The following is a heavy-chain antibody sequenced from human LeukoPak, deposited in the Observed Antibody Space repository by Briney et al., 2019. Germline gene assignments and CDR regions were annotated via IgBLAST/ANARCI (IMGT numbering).Heavy chain of an antibody. D-gene: IGHD3-3*01. J-gene: IGHJ6*03. V-gene: IGHV4-59*01. CDR3: ARVGYYDFWSPAYYYYMDV. CDR2: IYYSGST. Sequence: SETLSLTCTVSGGSISSYYWSWIRQPPGKGLEWIGYIYYSGSTNYNPSLKSRVTISVDTSKNQFSLKLSSVTAADTAVYYCARVGYYDFWSPAYYYYMDVWGEGTTVTVSS. CDR1: GGSISSYY.